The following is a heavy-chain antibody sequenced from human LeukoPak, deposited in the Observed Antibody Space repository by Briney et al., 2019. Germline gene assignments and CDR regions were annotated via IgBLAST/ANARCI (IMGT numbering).Heavy chain of an antibody. D-gene: IGHD6-19*01. J-gene: IGHJ4*02. V-gene: IGHV4-4*02. CDR2: IYHSGNT. CDR3: TRAPPYASGWSKGVLDC. CDR1: GDSISNDNW. Sequence: IPSGTLSLTCAVSGDSISNDNWWSWVRQPPGQGLEWIGEIYHSGNTNYNPSLQSRVTISVDKSKNQFSLKVSSVTAADTAMYYCTRAPPYASGWSKGVLDCWGQGTLVTVSA.